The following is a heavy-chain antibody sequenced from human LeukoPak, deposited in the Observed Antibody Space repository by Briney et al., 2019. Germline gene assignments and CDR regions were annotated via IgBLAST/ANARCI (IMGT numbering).Heavy chain of an antibody. CDR1: GFTFSSYG. D-gene: IGHD3-9*01. Sequence: PGRSLRLSCAASGFTFSSYGMHWVRQAPGKGLEWVAVISYDGSNKYYADSVKGRFTISRDNSKNTLYLQMNSLRAEDTAVYYCAKERGRGGWILTGYYIPRGYFDYWGQGTLVSVSS. CDR2: ISYDGSNK. J-gene: IGHJ4*02. V-gene: IGHV3-30*18. CDR3: AKERGRGGWILTGYYIPRGYFDY.